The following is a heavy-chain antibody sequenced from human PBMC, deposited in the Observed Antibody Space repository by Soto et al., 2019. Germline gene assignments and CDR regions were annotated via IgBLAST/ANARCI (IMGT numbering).Heavy chain of an antibody. CDR1: GLTFSNYW. J-gene: IGHJ6*02. CDR3: ARGGLQHALDV. CDR2: VNNDGTDT. V-gene: IGHV3-74*03. D-gene: IGHD6-13*01. Sequence: EVQLVESGGGLVQPGGSLRLSCAASGLTFSNYWMYWVRQAPGKGLVWVSRVNNDGTDTTHADSVKGRFTISRDNAENTLYLQMNSLRAEATAVYYSARGGLQHALDVWGQGSTVTVSS.